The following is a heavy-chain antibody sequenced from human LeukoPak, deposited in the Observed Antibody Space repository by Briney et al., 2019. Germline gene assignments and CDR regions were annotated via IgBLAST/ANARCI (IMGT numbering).Heavy chain of an antibody. CDR2: IYYSGST. CDR3: AREGSGSYHNWFDP. J-gene: IGHJ5*02. V-gene: IGHV4-30-4*08. CDR1: GGSISSGDYY. D-gene: IGHD1-26*01. Sequence: TSQTLSLTCTVSGGSISSGDYYRSWIRQPPGKGLEWIGYIYYSGSTYYNPSLKSRVTISVDTSKNQFSLKLSSVTAADTAVYYCAREGSGSYHNWFDPWGQGTLVTVSS.